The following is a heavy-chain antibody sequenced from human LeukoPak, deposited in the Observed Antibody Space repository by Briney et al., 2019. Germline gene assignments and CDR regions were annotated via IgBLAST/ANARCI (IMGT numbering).Heavy chain of an antibody. V-gene: IGHV1-18*01. Sequence: ASVKVSCKASGYTFTSYGISWVRQAPGQGLEWMGWISAYNGNTNYAQKLQGRVTMTTDTSTSTAYMELRSLRSDDTAVYYCARVSGYDYHYYSYGRDVWAQGTTVTVSS. CDR3: ARVSGYDYHYYSYGRDV. D-gene: IGHD5-12*01. CDR2: ISAYNGNT. J-gene: IGHJ6*02. CDR1: GYTFTSYG.